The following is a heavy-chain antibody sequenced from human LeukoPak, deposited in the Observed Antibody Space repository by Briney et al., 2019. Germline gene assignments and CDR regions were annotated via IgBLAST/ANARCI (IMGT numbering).Heavy chain of an antibody. J-gene: IGHJ4*02. CDR3: ARDIGYYDSSGYYFDY. D-gene: IGHD3-22*01. CDR1: GGSFSGYY. CDR2: INHSGST. V-gene: IGHV4-34*01. Sequence: PSETLSLTCAVYGGSFSGYYWSWIRQPPGKGLEWIGEINHSGSTNYNPSLKSRVPISVDTSKNQFSLKLSSVTAADMAVYYCARDIGYYDSSGYYFDYWGQGTLVTVSS.